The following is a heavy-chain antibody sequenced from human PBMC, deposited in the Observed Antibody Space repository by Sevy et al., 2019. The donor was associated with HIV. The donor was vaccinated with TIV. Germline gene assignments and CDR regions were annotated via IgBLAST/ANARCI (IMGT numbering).Heavy chain of an antibody. CDR1: GFTFSSYW. CDR2: IKQDGSEK. V-gene: IGHV3-7*01. J-gene: IGHJ4*02. CDR3: EGGYYYDSSGYLGY. Sequence: GGSLRPSCAASGFTFSSYWMNWVRQAPGKGLEWVANIKQDGSEKYYVNSVKGRFTISRDNAKNSLYLQMNSLRAEDTAVYYCEGGYYYDSSGYLGYWGQGTLVTVSS. D-gene: IGHD3-22*01.